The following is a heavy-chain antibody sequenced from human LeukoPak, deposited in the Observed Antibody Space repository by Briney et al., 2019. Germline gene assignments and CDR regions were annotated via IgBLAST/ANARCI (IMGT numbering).Heavy chain of an antibody. V-gene: IGHV4-38-2*01. D-gene: IGHD3-10*01. CDR3: ATNYGSGSYYILVY. Sequence: KTSETLSLTCAVSGYSISSGYFWGWIRQPPGKGLEWTGSIYHSGSTYYNPSLKSRVTISLNTSKNQFSLKLSSVTAADTAVYYCATNYGSGSYYILVYWGQGTLVTVYS. CDR2: IYHSGST. CDR1: GYSISSGYF. J-gene: IGHJ4*02.